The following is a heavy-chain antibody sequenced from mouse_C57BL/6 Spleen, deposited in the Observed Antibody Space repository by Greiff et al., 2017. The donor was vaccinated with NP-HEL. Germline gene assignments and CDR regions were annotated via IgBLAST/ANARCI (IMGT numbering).Heavy chain of an antibody. V-gene: IGHV1-81*01. CDR1: GYTFTSYG. J-gene: IGHJ1*03. CDR2: IYPRSGNT. CDR3: ARGDTTVVADWYFDV. D-gene: IGHD1-1*01. Sequence: QVHVKQSGAELARPGASVKLSCKASGYTFTSYGISWVKQRTGQGLEWIGEIYPRSGNTYYNEKFKGKATLTADKSSSTAYMELRSLTSEDSAVYFCARGDTTVVADWYFDVWGTGTTVTVSS.